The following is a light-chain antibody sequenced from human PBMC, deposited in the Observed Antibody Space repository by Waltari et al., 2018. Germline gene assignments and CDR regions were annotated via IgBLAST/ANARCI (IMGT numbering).Light chain of an antibody. V-gene: IGLV2-14*03. CDR1: SSDVGAYNY. CDR3: SSYISSSTLEL. J-gene: IGLJ2*01. CDR2: DVS. Sequence: QSALTQPASVSGSPGQSITISCTGTSSDVGAYNYVSWYQQHPGKAPKLRIFDVSNRPSWVSNRFSGSKSGNTASLTISGLQAEDEADYYCSSYISSSTLELFGGGTSLTVL.